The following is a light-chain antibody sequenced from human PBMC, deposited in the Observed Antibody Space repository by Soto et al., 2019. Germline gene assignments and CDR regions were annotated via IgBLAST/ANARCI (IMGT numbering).Light chain of an antibody. CDR1: TSTIGAGYD. J-gene: IGLJ2*01. CDR2: GNN. V-gene: IGLV1-40*01. CDR3: QSYDNSLSAYVI. Sequence: QSVLTQPPSVSGAPGQRVTISCTGSTSTIGAGYDVHWYQQLPGTAPKLLIYGNNNRPSGVPDRFSGSKSGTSASLAITGLQAEDEADYYCQSYDNSLSAYVIFGGGTKVTVL.